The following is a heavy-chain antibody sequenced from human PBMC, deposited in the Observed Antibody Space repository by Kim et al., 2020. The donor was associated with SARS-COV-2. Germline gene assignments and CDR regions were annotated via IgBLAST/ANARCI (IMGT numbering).Heavy chain of an antibody. J-gene: IGHJ4*02. D-gene: IGHD5-12*01. Sequence: AASVKGRFTISRDDSKNSLYLQMNSLKTEDTAVYYCAREVGKGGYDFDYWGQGTLVTVSS. CDR3: AREVGKGGYDFDY. V-gene: IGHV3-72*01.